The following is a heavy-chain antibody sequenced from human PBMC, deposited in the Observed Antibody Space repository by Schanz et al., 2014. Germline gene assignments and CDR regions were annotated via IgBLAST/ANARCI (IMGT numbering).Heavy chain of an antibody. Sequence: QVQLVESGGGVVRPGRSLRLSCATSGFTFSRFGMHWVRQAPGKGPEWVANIGYDGSEKYYVDSVKGRFTISRDNSKDTLYLQMSGLTPEDTAVYFCARDLSSLIQGDVWGKGTTVTVSS. V-gene: IGHV3-33*01. CDR2: IGYDGSEK. CDR3: ARDLSSLIQGDV. J-gene: IGHJ6*04. D-gene: IGHD2-2*01. CDR1: GFTFSRFG.